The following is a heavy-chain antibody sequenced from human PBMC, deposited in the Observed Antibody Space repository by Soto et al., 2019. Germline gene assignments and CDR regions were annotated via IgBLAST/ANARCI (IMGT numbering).Heavy chain of an antibody. CDR3: ARKLLGSRAFDI. V-gene: IGHV3-23*01. J-gene: IGHJ3*02. Sequence: PGGSLRLSCAASGFTFSSYAMSWVRQAPGKGLEWVSAIRGSGGSTYYADSVKGRFTISRDNSKNTLYLQMNSLRAEDTAVYYCARKLLGSRAFDIWGQGTLVTVSS. CDR1: GFTFSSYA. D-gene: IGHD3-10*02. CDR2: IRGSGGST.